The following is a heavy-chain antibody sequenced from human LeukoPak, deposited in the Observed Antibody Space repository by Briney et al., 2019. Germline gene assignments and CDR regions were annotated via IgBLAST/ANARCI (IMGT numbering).Heavy chain of an antibody. V-gene: IGHV4-39*01. Sequence: SETLSLTCTVSGGSISSSSYYWGWIRQPPGKGLEWIGSIYYSGSTYYNPSLKSRVTISVDTSKNQFSLKLSSVTAADTAVYYCARTGYSGYGTQVHWGQGTLVTVSS. D-gene: IGHD5-12*01. J-gene: IGHJ4*02. CDR2: IYYSGST. CDR3: ARTGYSGYGTQVH. CDR1: GGSISSSSYY.